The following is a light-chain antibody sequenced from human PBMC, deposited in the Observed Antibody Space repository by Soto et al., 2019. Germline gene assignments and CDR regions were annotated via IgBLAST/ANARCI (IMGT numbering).Light chain of an antibody. V-gene: IGKV1-5*01. CDR1: QTINTR. J-gene: IGKJ1*01. Sequence: DIPMTQSPSTLASSFGDMVTISCRATQTINTRLAWYQQKPGKAPKLLIYDASSLESGVPSRFSGSGSGTEFTLTISGLQPDDFATYYCQHYDTYRATFGLGTKVDIK. CDR2: DAS. CDR3: QHYDTYRAT.